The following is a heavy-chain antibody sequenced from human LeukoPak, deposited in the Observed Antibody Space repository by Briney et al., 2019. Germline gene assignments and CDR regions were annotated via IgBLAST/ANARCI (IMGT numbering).Heavy chain of an antibody. Sequence: GGSLRLSCAASGFTFSSYEMNWVRQAPGKGLEWVSYISSSSTIYYADSVKGRFTISRDNAKNSLYLQMNSLRAEDTAVYYCARDQDTYYDYWGQGTLVTVSS. D-gene: IGHD2/OR15-2a*01. CDR1: GFTFSSYE. CDR2: ISSSSTI. J-gene: IGHJ4*02. CDR3: ARDQDTYYDY. V-gene: IGHV3-48*03.